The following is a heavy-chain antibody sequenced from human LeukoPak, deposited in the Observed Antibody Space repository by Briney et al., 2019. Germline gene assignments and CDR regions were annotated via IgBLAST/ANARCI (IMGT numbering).Heavy chain of an antibody. V-gene: IGHV4-59*11. CDR1: GGSISSHY. CDR3: AREGNSYCTNGVCYAEGYWFDP. J-gene: IGHJ5*02. Sequence: SETLSLTCTVSGGSISSHYWSWIRQPPGKGLEWTGYIYYSGSINYNPSLKSRVTISVDTSKNQFSLKLSSVTAADTAVYYCAREGNSYCTNGVCYAEGYWFDPWGQGTLVTVSS. D-gene: IGHD2-8*01. CDR2: IYYSGSI.